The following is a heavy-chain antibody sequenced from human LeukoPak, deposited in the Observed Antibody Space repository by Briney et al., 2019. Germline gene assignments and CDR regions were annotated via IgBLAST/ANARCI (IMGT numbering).Heavy chain of an antibody. Sequence: GXXLRLSXAASGFTFSSYAMSWVRQAPGKGLEWVSAISGSGGSTYYADSVKGRFTISRDNSKNTLYLQMNSLKTEDTAVYYCTTDPIYDFWSGYYYFDYWGQGTLVTVSS. J-gene: IGHJ4*02. V-gene: IGHV3-23*01. D-gene: IGHD3-3*01. CDR2: ISGSGGST. CDR1: GFTFSSYA. CDR3: TTDPIYDFWSGYYYFDY.